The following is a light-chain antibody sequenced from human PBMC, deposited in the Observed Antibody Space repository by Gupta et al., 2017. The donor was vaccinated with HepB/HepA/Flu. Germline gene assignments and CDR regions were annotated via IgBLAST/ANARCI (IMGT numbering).Light chain of an antibody. CDR1: QGISNY. CDR2: AAS. J-gene: IGKJ1*01. Sequence: DLLMTQSPSSLSASVENRVTITCRASQGISNYLAWYQQQPGKAPQLLIYAASTLPSGVPTLISGRGSGKAITLTISSLQPEDVATYYSQHKNCAPQTFGQGTKVEIK. CDR3: QHKNCAPQT. V-gene: IGKV1-27*01.